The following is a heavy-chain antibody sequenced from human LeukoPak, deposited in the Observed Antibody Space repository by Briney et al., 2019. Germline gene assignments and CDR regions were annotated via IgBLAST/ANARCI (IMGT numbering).Heavy chain of an antibody. Sequence: SVKVSCKASGFTFTSSAVPWVRPARGQRLEWIGWIVVGSGNTNYAQKFQERVTITRDMSTSTAYMELSSLRSEDTAVYYCAAGYCSGGSCYRDFDYWGQGTLVTVSS. J-gene: IGHJ4*02. CDR1: GFTFTSSA. CDR3: AAGYCSGGSCYRDFDY. V-gene: IGHV1-58*01. D-gene: IGHD2-15*01. CDR2: IVVGSGNT.